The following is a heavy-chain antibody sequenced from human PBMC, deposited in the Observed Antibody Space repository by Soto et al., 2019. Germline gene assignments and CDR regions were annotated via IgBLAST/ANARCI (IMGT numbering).Heavy chain of an antibody. CDR1: GFTFSSYA. Sequence: EVQLLESGGGLVQPGGSLRLSCAASGFTFSSYAMSWVRQAPGKGLEWVSAISGSGGSTYYADSVKGRFTISRDNSKNTRYLQMNSLRAEDTAVYYCARRSSGWYFEYWGQGTLVTVSS. J-gene: IGHJ4*02. CDR3: ARRSSGWYFEY. D-gene: IGHD6-19*01. V-gene: IGHV3-23*01. CDR2: ISGSGGST.